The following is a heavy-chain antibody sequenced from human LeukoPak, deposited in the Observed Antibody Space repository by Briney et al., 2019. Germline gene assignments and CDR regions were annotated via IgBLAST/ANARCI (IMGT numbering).Heavy chain of an antibody. D-gene: IGHD5-24*01. V-gene: IGHV1-2*02. Sequence: VASVKVSCKTSGYTFTGYYMHWVRQAPGQGLEWMGWINPNSGGTNYAQKFQGRVTMTRDTSISTAYMELSRLRSDDTAVYYCARDLSGDGYNKDAFDIWGQGTMVTVSS. J-gene: IGHJ3*02. CDR1: GYTFTGYY. CDR2: INPNSGGT. CDR3: ARDLSGDGYNKDAFDI.